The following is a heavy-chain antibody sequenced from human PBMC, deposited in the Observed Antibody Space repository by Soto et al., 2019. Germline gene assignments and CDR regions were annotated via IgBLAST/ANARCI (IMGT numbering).Heavy chain of an antibody. J-gene: IGHJ6*02. Sequence: PGESLKISCKGSGYSFTSYWIGWVRQMPGKGLEWMGRIDPSDSYTNYGPSFQGHVTISADKSISTAYLQWSSLKASDTAMYYCAVARYCSGGSCSYYYYGMDVWGQGPTVTVSS. CDR2: IDPSDSYT. CDR3: AVARYCSGGSCSYYYYGMDV. D-gene: IGHD2-15*01. CDR1: GYSFTSYW. V-gene: IGHV5-10-1*01.